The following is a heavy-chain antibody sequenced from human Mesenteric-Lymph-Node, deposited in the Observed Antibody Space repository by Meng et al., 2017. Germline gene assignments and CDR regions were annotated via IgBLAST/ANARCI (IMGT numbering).Heavy chain of an antibody. CDR3: ARGMTTVTH. Sequence: GGSLRLSCAASGFTFSTDGMHWVRQAPGKGLEWVAIIWYDGSNKFYADSVKGRITISRDNSKNTLHLLMNSLRVDDTAVYYCARGMTTVTHWGQGTLVTVSS. CDR1: GFTFSTDG. V-gene: IGHV3-33*01. D-gene: IGHD4-17*01. CDR2: IWYDGSNK. J-gene: IGHJ4*02.